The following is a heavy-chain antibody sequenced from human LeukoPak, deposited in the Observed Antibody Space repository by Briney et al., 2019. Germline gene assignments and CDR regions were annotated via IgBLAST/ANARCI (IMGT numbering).Heavy chain of an antibody. Sequence: SETLSLTCIVSGGSISRSSYYWGWIRQPPGNGLESVGSIYYSGNNYYNPSLKSRVNISVQRSRNQFSLKLSSVTAAHTAGYYCARHENQNDRFDYWGQGTLVTVSS. D-gene: IGHD1-1*01. CDR3: ARHENQNDRFDY. CDR2: IYYSGNN. J-gene: IGHJ4*02. V-gene: IGHV4-39*01. CDR1: GGSISRSSYY.